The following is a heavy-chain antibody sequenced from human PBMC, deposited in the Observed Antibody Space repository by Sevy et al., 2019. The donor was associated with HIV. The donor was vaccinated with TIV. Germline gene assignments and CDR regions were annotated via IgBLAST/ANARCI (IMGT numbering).Heavy chain of an antibody. CDR2: IIPIFGTA. D-gene: IGHD2-15*01. CDR1: GGTFSSYA. Sequence: ASVKVSCKASGGTFSSYAISWVRQAPGQGLEWMGGIIPIFGTANYAQKFQGRVTITADESTSTAYMELSSLRSEDTAVYYCASTSGGGSSYYYYGMDVWGQGTTVTVSS. J-gene: IGHJ6*02. V-gene: IGHV1-69*13. CDR3: ASTSGGGSSYYYYGMDV.